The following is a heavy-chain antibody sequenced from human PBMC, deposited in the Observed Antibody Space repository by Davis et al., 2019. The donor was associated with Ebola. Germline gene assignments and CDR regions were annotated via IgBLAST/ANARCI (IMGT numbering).Heavy chain of an antibody. D-gene: IGHD6-13*01. CDR2: INSDGSST. CDR1: GFTFSSYW. V-gene: IGHV3-74*01. CDR3: ARVGYSSSWYGDYYYYYGMDV. J-gene: IGHJ6*02. Sequence: GESLKISCAASGFTFSSYWMHWVRQAPGKGLVWVSRINSDGSSTSYADSVKGRFTISRDNAKNTLYLQMNSLRAEDTAVYYCARVGYSSSWYGDYYYYYGMDVWGQGTTVTVSS.